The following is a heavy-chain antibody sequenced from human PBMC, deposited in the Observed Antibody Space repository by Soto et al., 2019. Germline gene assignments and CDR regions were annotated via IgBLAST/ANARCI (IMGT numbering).Heavy chain of an antibody. CDR2: ISSSSSYI. J-gene: IGHJ4*02. CDR1: GFTFSSYS. V-gene: IGHV3-21*01. D-gene: IGHD1-1*01. CDR3: ARDHGYNYKYFDY. Sequence: TGGSLRLSCAASGFTFSSYSMNWGRQAPGKGLEWVSSISSSSSYIYYADSVKGRFTISRANAKKSLYLQMNSLRAEDTAVYYCARDHGYNYKYFDYWGQGTMVTLSS.